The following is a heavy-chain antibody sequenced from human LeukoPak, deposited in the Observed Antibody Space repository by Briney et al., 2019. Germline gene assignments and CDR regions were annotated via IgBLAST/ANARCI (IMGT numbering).Heavy chain of an antibody. CDR3: KRDGSPSQGYFDL. V-gene: IGHV6-1*01. D-gene: IGHD1-26*01. Sequence: SQTLSLTCAISGDSVSSDSVAWNWIRQSPSRGLEWLGRTYYRSKWYKDYAVSVKNRISINPDTSKNQFSLQLNSVTPEDTAVYYCKRDGSPSQGYFDLSGRGTLVTVSS. CDR1: GDSVSSDSVA. J-gene: IGHJ2*01. CDR2: TYYRSKWYK.